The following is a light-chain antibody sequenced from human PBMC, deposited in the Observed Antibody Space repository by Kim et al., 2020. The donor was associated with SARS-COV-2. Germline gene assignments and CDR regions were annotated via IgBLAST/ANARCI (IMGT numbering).Light chain of an antibody. V-gene: IGKV3-20*01. Sequence: EIVLTQSPGTLSLSPGERATLSCRASQSFNTIYLAWYQQKPGQAPRLMIYGTSNRATAIPDRFIGSGAGTDFTLTISRLEPEDFAVYYCQQYANSPPTFGQGTKVDIK. CDR3: QQYANSPPT. CDR2: GTS. CDR1: QSFNTIY. J-gene: IGKJ1*01.